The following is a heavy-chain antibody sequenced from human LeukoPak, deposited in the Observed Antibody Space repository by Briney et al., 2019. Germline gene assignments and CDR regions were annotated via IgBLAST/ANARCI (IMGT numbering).Heavy chain of an antibody. D-gene: IGHD3-22*01. CDR2: ISSSTSYI. CDR3: AKRPYYYDSSGWELSYFDY. V-gene: IGHV3-21*01. J-gene: IGHJ4*02. CDR1: GFTFSSYG. Sequence: GGSLRLSCAASGFTFSSYGMNWVRQAPGKGLEWVSSISSSTSYIYYADSVKGRFTISRDNAKNSLFLQMNSLRAEDTAVYHCAKRPYYYDSSGWELSYFDYWGQGTLVTVSS.